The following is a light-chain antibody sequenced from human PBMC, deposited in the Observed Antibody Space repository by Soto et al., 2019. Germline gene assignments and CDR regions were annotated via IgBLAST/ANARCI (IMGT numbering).Light chain of an antibody. J-gene: IGLJ2*01. CDR3: QSYDSSLSGSVV. V-gene: IGLV1-40*01. Sequence: QSVLTQPPSVSGAPGQRVTISCTGSSSNIGAGYDVHWYQQLPGTAPKLLIYGNSNRTSGVPDRFSGSKAGTSASLAITGLRAEDEADYYCQSYDSSLSGSVVFGGGTKLTVL. CDR2: GNS. CDR1: SSNIGAGYD.